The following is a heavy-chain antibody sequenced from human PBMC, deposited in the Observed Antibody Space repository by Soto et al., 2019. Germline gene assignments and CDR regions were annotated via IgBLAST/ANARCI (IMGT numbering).Heavy chain of an antibody. CDR1: GFTFSSYA. Sequence: GGSLRLSCAASGFTFSSYAMSWVRQALGKGLEWVSAISGSGGSTYYADSVKGRFTISRDNSKNTLYLQMNSLRAEDTAVYYCAKGGYCSSTSCYFRFDYWGQGTLVTVSS. CDR3: AKGGYCSSTSCYFRFDY. J-gene: IGHJ4*02. D-gene: IGHD2-2*01. V-gene: IGHV3-23*01. CDR2: ISGSGGST.